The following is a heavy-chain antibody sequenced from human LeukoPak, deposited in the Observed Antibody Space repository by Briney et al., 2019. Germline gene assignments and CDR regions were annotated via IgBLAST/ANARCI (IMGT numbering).Heavy chain of an antibody. CDR1: GGSISSSSYY. CDR3: ARTITFGGVIVIP. CDR2: IYYSGST. D-gene: IGHD3-16*02. V-gene: IGHV4-39*01. Sequence: SETLSLTCTVSGGSISSSSYYWGWIRQPPGKGLEWFGSIYYSGSTYYNPSLKRRVTISVDTSKNQFSLKLSSVTAADTAVYYCARTITFGGVIVIPWGQGTLVTVSS. J-gene: IGHJ5*02.